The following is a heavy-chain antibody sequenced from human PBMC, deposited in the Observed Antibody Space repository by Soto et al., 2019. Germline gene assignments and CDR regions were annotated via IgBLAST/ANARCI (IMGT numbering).Heavy chain of an antibody. Sequence: PSETLSLTCSVSGGSISSGYWTWIRHPPGKRLEWIGYIYLGGSINYNPSLKSRVIISVDTAKNQFSLSLSSVTAADTAVYYCTGAYYDIDGYIPEPWGQGTSVTVSS. D-gene: IGHD3-22*01. J-gene: IGHJ5*02. CDR2: IYLGGSI. CDR1: GGSISSGY. V-gene: IGHV4-59*01. CDR3: TGAYYDIDGYIPEP.